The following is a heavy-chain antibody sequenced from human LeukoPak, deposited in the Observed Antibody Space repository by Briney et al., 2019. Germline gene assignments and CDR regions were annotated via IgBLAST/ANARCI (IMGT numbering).Heavy chain of an antibody. V-gene: IGHV1-69*01. CDR3: ARDDIVVVPAAQRTYYYYGMDV. CDR2: IIPIFGTA. Sequence: SSVKVSCKASGGTFSSYAISWVRQSPGQVLEWMVGIIPIFGTANYAQKFQGRVTITADESTSTAYMELSSLRSEDTAVYYCARDDIVVVPAAQRTYYYYGMDVWGKGTTVTVSS. J-gene: IGHJ6*04. CDR1: GGTFSSYA. D-gene: IGHD2-2*01.